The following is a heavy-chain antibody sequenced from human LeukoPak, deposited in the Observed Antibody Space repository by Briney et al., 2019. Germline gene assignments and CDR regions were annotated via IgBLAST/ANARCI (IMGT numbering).Heavy chain of an antibody. CDR1: GFTFSSYA. CDR3: AKDGDSSSSGYYYFYMDV. CDR2: ISGSGGST. D-gene: IGHD6-6*01. Sequence: GGSLRLSCAASGFTFSSYAMSWVRQAPGKGLEWVSAISGSGGSTCYADSVKGRFTISRDNSKNTLYLQMNSLRAEDTAVYYCAKDGDSSSSGYYYFYMDVWGKGTTVTVSS. V-gene: IGHV3-23*01. J-gene: IGHJ6*03.